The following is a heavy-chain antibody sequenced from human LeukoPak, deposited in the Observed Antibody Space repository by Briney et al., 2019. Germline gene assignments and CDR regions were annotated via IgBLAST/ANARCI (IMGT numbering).Heavy chain of an antibody. CDR3: AKGRAAFFDY. J-gene: IGHJ4*02. V-gene: IGHV3-11*04. CDR2: ISSSGSTI. D-gene: IGHD6-13*01. Sequence: GGSLRLSCAASGFTFSDYYMSWIRQAPGKGLEWVSYISSSGSTIYYADPVKGRFTISRDNSKNTLYLQMNSLRAEDTAVYYCAKGRAAFFDYWGQGTLVTVSS. CDR1: GFTFSDYY.